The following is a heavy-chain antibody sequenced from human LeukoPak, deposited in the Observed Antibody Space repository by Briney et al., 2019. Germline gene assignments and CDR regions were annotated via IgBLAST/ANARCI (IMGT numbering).Heavy chain of an antibody. D-gene: IGHD5-18*01. J-gene: IGHJ4*02. CDR3: ASSSAARPEAYFDY. Sequence: SETLSLTCAVYGGSFSGYYWSWIRQPPGKGLEWIGEINHSGSTNYNPSLKSRVTISVDTSKNQFSLKLSSVTAADTAVYYCASSSAARPEAYFDYWGQGTLVTVSS. CDR2: INHSGST. V-gene: IGHV4-34*09. CDR1: GGSFSGYY.